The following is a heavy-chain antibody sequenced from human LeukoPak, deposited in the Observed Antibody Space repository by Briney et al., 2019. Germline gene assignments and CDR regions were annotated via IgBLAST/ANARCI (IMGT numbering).Heavy chain of an antibody. V-gene: IGHV4-59*08. CDR1: GGSISSYY. CDR3: ARQRYSSSWYWFDP. CDR2: IFYSGSP. J-gene: IGHJ5*02. D-gene: IGHD6-13*01. Sequence: SETLSLTCTVSGGSISSYYWSWIRQPPGKGLEWIGNIFYSGSPNYNPSLKSRVTTSFDTSKNQFSLKLSFVTAADTAVYYCARQRYSSSWYWFDPWGQGTLVTVSS.